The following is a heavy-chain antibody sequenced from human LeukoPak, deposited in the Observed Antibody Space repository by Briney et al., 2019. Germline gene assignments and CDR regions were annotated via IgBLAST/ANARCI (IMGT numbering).Heavy chain of an antibody. J-gene: IGHJ3*02. V-gene: IGHV6-1*01. CDR1: GDSVSSNSAA. D-gene: IGHD6-13*01. Sequence: SQTLSLTCAISGDSVSSNSAAWDWVRQSPSRGLEWLGRTYYRSKWYNDYAVSVTSRITINPDTSKNQFSLQLNSVTPEDTAVYYCAREQFGQQLVGVVSGAFDIWGQGTMVTVSS. CDR2: TYYRSKWYN. CDR3: AREQFGQQLVGVVSGAFDI.